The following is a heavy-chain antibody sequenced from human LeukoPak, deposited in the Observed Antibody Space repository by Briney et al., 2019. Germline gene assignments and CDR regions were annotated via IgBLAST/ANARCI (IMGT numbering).Heavy chain of an antibody. J-gene: IGHJ4*02. Sequence: PSETLSLTCAVYGGSFSGYYWSWIRQPPGKGLEWIGEINHSGSTNYNPSLKSRVTISVDTSKNQFSLKLSSVTAADTAVYYYARDLLGDDSSGYYPLDYWGQGTLVTVSS. CDR1: GGSFSGYY. D-gene: IGHD3-22*01. V-gene: IGHV4-34*01. CDR3: ARDLLGDDSSGYYPLDY. CDR2: INHSGST.